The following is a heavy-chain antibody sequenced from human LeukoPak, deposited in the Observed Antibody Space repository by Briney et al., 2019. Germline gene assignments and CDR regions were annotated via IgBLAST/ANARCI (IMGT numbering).Heavy chain of an antibody. CDR3: AKEEDIVVVPAAIGVYNWFDP. CDR2: ISYDGSNK. D-gene: IGHD2-2*01. Sequence: GGSLRLSCAASGFTFGSYAMHWVRQAPGKGLEWVAVISYDGSNKYYADSVKGRFTISRDNSKNTLYLQMNSLRAEDTAVYYCAKEEDIVVVPAAIGVYNWFDPWGQGTLVTVSS. CDR1: GFTFGSYA. V-gene: IGHV3-30-3*01. J-gene: IGHJ5*02.